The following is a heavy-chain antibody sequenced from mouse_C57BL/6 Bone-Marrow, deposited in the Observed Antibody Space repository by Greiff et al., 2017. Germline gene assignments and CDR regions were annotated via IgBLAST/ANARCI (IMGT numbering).Heavy chain of an antibody. CDR1: GYTFTSYG. Sequence: EVQLQQSGAELVRPGSSVKMSCKTSGYTFTSYGINWVKQRPGQGLEWIGYINIGNGYTEYNEKFKGKATLTSDTSSSTAYMQLSSLTSEDSAIYFCARGLWLFAYWGQGTLVTVSA. CDR3: ARGLWLFAY. J-gene: IGHJ3*01. CDR2: INIGNGYT. V-gene: IGHV1-58*01. D-gene: IGHD1-1*02.